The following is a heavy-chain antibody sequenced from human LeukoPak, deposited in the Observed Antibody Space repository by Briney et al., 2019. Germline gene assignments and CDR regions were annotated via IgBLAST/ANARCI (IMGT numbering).Heavy chain of an antibody. D-gene: IGHD6-13*01. V-gene: IGHV3-30*04. Sequence: GGSLRLSCAASGFTFSSYAMHWVRQAPGKGLKWVAVISYDGSNKYYADSVKGRFTISRDNSKNTLYLQMNSLRAEDTAVYYCAKGPYSSSWYGDFDYWGQGTLVTVSS. CDR1: GFTFSSYA. CDR3: AKGPYSSSWYGDFDY. J-gene: IGHJ4*02. CDR2: ISYDGSNK.